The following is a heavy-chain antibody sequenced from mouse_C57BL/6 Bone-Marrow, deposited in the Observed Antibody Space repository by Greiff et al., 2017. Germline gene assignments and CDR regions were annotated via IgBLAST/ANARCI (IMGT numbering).Heavy chain of an antibody. V-gene: IGHV14-3*01. CDR1: GFNIKNPY. D-gene: IGHD4-1*01. J-gene: IGHJ3*01. CDR2: IDPANGNT. Sequence: EVQLQESVAELVRPGASVKLSCTASGFNIKNPYMHWVKQRPEQGLEWIGRIDPANGNTKYAPKFQGKATITADTSSNTAYLQLSSLTSEDTAIYYCARGLGKKGFAYWGQGTLVTVSA. CDR3: ARGLGKKGFAY.